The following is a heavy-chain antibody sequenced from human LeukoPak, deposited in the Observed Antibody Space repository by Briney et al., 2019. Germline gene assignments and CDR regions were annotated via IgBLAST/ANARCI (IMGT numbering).Heavy chain of an antibody. D-gene: IGHD3-22*01. CDR2: INHSGST. V-gene: IGHV4-34*01. CDR1: GGSFSGYY. CDR3: ARDLITMTPY. Sequence: SETLSLTCAVYGGSFSGYYWSWIRQPPGKGLEWIGEINHSGSTNYNPSLKSRVTISGDTPMNQFSLKLSSVTAADTAVYYCARDLITMTPYWGQGTLVTVSS. J-gene: IGHJ4*02.